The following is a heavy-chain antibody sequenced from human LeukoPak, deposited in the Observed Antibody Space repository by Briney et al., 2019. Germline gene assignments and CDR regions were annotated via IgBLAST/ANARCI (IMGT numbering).Heavy chain of an antibody. CDR3: ARSPGSWYYYYYGMDV. V-gene: IGHV3-7*01. CDR2: KKQDGSEK. Sequence: GGSLRLSCAASGFTFSSKWMSWVRQAPGKGLEWVANKKQDGSEKYYVDSVKGRFTISRDNAKNSLYLQMNSLRAEDTAVYYCARSPGSWYYYYYGMDVWGQGTTVTVSS. CDR1: GFTFSSKW. J-gene: IGHJ6*02. D-gene: IGHD1-26*01.